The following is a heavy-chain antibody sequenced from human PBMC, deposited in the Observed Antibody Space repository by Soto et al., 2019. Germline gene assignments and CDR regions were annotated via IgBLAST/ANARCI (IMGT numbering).Heavy chain of an antibody. Sequence: GGSLRLSCAASGFTFSSYGMHWVRQAPGKGLEWVAVISYDGSNKYYADSVKGRFTISRDNSKNTLYLQMNSLRAEDTAVYYCAKGILAYSSGDYWGQGTLVTVSS. V-gene: IGHV3-30*18. CDR1: GFTFSSYG. CDR2: ISYDGSNK. J-gene: IGHJ4*02. D-gene: IGHD6-19*01. CDR3: AKGILAYSSGDY.